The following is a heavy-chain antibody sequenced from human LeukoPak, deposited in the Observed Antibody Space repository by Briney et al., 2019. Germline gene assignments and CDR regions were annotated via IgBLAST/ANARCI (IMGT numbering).Heavy chain of an antibody. CDR2: ISYDGSNK. CDR3: AKEAPYCSSTSCYKGEFDY. V-gene: IGHV3-30*18. CDR1: GFTFSSYG. Sequence: PGGSLRLSCAASGFTFSSYGMHWVRQAPGKGLEWVAVISYDGSNKYYADSVKGRFTISRDNSKNTLYLQMNSLRAEDTAVYYCAKEAPYCSSTSCYKGEFDYWGQGTLVTVSS. D-gene: IGHD2-2*02. J-gene: IGHJ4*02.